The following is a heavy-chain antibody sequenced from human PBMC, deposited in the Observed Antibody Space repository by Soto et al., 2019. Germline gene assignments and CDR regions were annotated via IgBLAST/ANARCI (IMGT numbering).Heavy chain of an antibody. Sequence: ASVKVSCKVSGYTLTELSMHWVRQAPGKGLEWMGGFDPEDGETIYAQKFQGRVTMTEDTSTDTAYMELSSLRSEDTAVYYCATDRFSRYCSGRSCYGGMDVWGQGTTVTVSS. CDR1: GYTLTELS. V-gene: IGHV1-24*01. CDR3: ATDRFSRYCSGRSCYGGMDV. J-gene: IGHJ6*01. D-gene: IGHD2-15*01. CDR2: FDPEDGET.